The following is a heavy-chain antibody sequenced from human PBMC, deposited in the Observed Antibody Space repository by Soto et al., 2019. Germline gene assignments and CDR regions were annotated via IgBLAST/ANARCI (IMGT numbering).Heavy chain of an antibody. V-gene: IGHV1-69*01. CDR1: GGTFSSCA. D-gene: IGHD6-13*01. CDR2: IIPIFGTA. Sequence: SVNVSCKPSGGTFSSCAISWVRQAPGQGLEWMGGIIPIFGTANYAQEFQGGVTITADESTSTAYMELSSLRSEDTAVYYCARSIAAAVSRGFDPWGQGTLVTVSS. J-gene: IGHJ5*02. CDR3: ARSIAAAVSRGFDP.